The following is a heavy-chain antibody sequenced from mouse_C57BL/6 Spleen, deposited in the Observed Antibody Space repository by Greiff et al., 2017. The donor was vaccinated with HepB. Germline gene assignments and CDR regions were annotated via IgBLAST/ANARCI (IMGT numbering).Heavy chain of an antibody. J-gene: IGHJ2*01. Sequence: QVQLKQSGTELVKPGASVKLSCKASGYTFTSYWMHWVKQRPGQGLEWIGNINPSNGGTNYNEKFKSKATLTGDKSSSTAYMQLSSLTSEDSAVYYCARAGLRGGYFDYWGQGTTLTVSS. CDR2: INPSNGGT. V-gene: IGHV1-53*01. CDR3: ARAGLRGGYFDY. CDR1: GYTFTSYW. D-gene: IGHD2-4*01.